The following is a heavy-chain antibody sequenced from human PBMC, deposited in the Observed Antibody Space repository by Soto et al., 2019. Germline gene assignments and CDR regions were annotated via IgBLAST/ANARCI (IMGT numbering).Heavy chain of an antibody. V-gene: IGHV1-18*01. CDR1: GYAFTIYG. CDR3: ARARPTLRYFDWDWESAYYFDY. Sequence: ASVNVYCKAAGYAFTIYGISWVRQAPRQGLEWMGWISAYNGNTNYAQKLQGRVTMTTDTSTSTAYMELRSLRSDDTAVYYCARARPTLRYFDWDWESAYYFDYWGQGTLVTVSS. D-gene: IGHD3-9*01. CDR2: ISAYNGNT. J-gene: IGHJ4*02.